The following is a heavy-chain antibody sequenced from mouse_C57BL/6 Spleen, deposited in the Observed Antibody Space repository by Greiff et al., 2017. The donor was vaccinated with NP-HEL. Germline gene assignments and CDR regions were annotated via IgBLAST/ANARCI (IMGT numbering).Heavy chain of an antibody. Sequence: QVQLQQPGAELVRPGSSVKLSCKASGYTFTSYWMHWVKQRPIQGLEWIGNIDPSDSETHYNQKFKDKATLTVDKSSSTAYMQLSSLTSEDSAVYYCARWDGNSLFAYWGQGTLVTVSA. J-gene: IGHJ3*01. D-gene: IGHD2-1*01. CDR1: GYTFTSYW. CDR2: IDPSDSET. CDR3: ARWDGNSLFAY. V-gene: IGHV1-52*01.